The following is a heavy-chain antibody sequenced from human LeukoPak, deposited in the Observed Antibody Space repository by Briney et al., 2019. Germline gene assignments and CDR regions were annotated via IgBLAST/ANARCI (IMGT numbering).Heavy chain of an antibody. J-gene: IGHJ6*02. Sequence: PSQTLSLTCTVSGGSISSGGYYWSWIRQHPGKGLEWIGYNYYSGSTYYNPSLKSRVTISVDTSKNQFSLKLSSVTAADTAVYYCARGWGYISAYYGMDVWGQGTTVTVSS. D-gene: IGHD5-12*01. CDR2: NYYSGST. V-gene: IGHV4-31*03. CDR3: ARGWGYISAYYGMDV. CDR1: GGSISSGGYY.